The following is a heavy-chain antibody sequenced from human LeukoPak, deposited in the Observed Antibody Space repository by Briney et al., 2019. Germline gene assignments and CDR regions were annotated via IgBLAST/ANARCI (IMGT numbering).Heavy chain of an antibody. CDR2: ISYDGSNK. CDR3: ARDREDYYDSSGYYYYYGMDV. Sequence: GRSLRLSCAASGFTFSSYAMHWVRQAPGKGLEWVAVISYDGSNKYYADSVKGRFTISRVNSKNTLYLQMNSLRAEDTVVYYCARDREDYYDSSGYYYYYGMDVWGQGTTVTVSS. CDR1: GFTFSSYA. J-gene: IGHJ6*02. V-gene: IGHV3-30-3*01. D-gene: IGHD3-22*01.